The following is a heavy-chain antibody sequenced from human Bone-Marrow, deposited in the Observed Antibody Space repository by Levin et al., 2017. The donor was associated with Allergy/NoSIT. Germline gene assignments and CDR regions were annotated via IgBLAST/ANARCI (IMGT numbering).Heavy chain of an antibody. J-gene: IGHJ3*02. V-gene: IGHV4-31*03. CDR3: ARDPVYGSNAFDS. CDR1: GGSISSGGYY. D-gene: IGHD5/OR15-5a*01. Sequence: SETLSLTCTVSGGSISSGGYYWSWIRQHPGKGLEWIGYIYYSGSTYYNPSLKSRVTISVDTSKNQFSLKLSSVTAADTAVYYCARDPVYGSNAFDSWGQGTMVTVSS. CDR2: IYYSGST.